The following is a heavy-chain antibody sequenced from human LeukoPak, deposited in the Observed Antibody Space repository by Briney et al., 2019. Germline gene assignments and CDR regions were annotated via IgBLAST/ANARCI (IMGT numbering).Heavy chain of an antibody. D-gene: IGHD3-10*01. V-gene: IGHV1-69*06. CDR1: GGTFSSYA. Sequence: SVKVSCKASGGTFSSYAISWVRQAPGQGLEGRGGIIPIFGTANYAQKFQGRVTITADKSTSTAYMELSSLRSEDKDVYYCASIYGSGSYGDAFDIWGQGTMVTVSS. CDR2: IIPIFGTA. CDR3: ASIYGSGSYGDAFDI. J-gene: IGHJ3*02.